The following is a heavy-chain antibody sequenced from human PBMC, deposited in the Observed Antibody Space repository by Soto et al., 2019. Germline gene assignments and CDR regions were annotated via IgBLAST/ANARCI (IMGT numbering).Heavy chain of an antibody. CDR2: IIPIFNIA. V-gene: IGHV1-69*02. D-gene: IGHD4-17*01. CDR3: ARVSEMGTVTEGYYYYMDV. CDR1: GGTFSNYT. J-gene: IGHJ6*03. Sequence: QVQLVQSGAEVKKPGSSVKVSCTASGGTFSNYTISWVRQAPGQGLEWMGRIIPIFNIANYAQKFQGRVTITADKSTSTVYMELSNPRSEDTAVYYCARVSEMGTVTEGYYYYMDVWGKGTTVTVSS.